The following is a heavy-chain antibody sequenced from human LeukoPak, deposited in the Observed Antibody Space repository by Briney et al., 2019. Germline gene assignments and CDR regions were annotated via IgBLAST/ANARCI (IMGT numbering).Heavy chain of an antibody. CDR1: GGSITSTNY. J-gene: IGHJ4*02. CDR2: VNLQGST. V-gene: IGHV4-4*02. CDR3: AREGGPYRPLDY. Sequence: SETLSFTCGVSGGSITSTNYWTWVRQPPGKGLEWVGEVNLQGSTNYNPSLMGRVAISVDMSENHISLQLTSVTAADTAVYYCAREGGPYRPLDYSGQGTLVTVSP.